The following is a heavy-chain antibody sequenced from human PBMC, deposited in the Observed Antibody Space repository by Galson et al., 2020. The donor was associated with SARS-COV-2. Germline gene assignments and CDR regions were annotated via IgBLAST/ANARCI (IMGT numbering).Heavy chain of an antibody. J-gene: IGHJ6*03. CDR2: ISSSSSYI. CDR3: ARDWPPGNYDSSDHDYYYYYMDV. Sequence: GGSLRLSCAASGFTFSSYSMNWVRQAPGKGLEWVSSISSSSSYIYYADPVKGRFTISRDNAKNSLYLQMNSLRAEDTAVYYCARDWPPGNYDSSDHDYYYYYMDVWGKGTTVTVSS. V-gene: IGHV3-21*01. CDR1: GFTFSSYS. D-gene: IGHD3-22*01.